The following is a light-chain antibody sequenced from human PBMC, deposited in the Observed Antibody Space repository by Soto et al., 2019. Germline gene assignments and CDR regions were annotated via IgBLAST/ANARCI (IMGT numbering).Light chain of an antibody. CDR3: CAYGRSITTYV. J-gene: IGLJ1*01. V-gene: IGLV2-23*02. CDR1: SSDVGSYNL. CDR2: EVN. Sequence: QSVLTQPASVSGSPGQSITISCTGTSSDVGSYNLVSWYQQHPGKAPKLMIYEVNKRPSGVSNRFSGSKSGNTASLTISGLQAEDVSDYYCCAYGRSITTYVFGSGTNVTVL.